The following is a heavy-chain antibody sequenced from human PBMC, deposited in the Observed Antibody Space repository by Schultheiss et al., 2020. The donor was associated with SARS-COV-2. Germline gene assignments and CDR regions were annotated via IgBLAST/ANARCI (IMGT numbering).Heavy chain of an antibody. J-gene: IGHJ6*02. CDR2: IYPGDSDT. D-gene: IGHD3-3*01. Sequence: GESLKISCKGSGYSFISYWIGWLRQMPGKGLEWMGIIYPGDSDTRYSPSFQGQVTNSADKYISTAYQQWSSLKASDTAMYYCARHRLDEYYDFWSGDPGGGMDVWGQGATVTVSS. CDR1: GYSFISYW. CDR3: ARHRLDEYYDFWSGDPGGGMDV. V-gene: IGHV5-51*01.